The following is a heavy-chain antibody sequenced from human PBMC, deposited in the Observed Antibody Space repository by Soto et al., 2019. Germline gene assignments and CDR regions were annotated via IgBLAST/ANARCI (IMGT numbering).Heavy chain of an antibody. CDR1: GYTFTSYG. V-gene: IGHV1-18*01. D-gene: IGHD3-3*01. CDR2: ISAYNGET. Sequence: GASVKVSCKASGYTFTSYGISWVRQAPGQGLEWMGWISAYNGETNYAQKLQGRVTMTADTSTNTAYMELSSLRSDDTAVYYCATLKAGYERITIFGVVRTHYYYYYMDAWGKGTTVTVSS. CDR3: ATLKAGYERITIFGVVRTHYYYYYMDA. J-gene: IGHJ6*03.